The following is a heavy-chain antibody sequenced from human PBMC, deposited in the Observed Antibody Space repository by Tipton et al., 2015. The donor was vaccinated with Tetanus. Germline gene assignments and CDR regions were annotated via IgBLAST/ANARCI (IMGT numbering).Heavy chain of an antibody. CDR2: IRWNGGGT. J-gene: IGHJ6*02. D-gene: IGHD1-14*01. Sequence: SLRLSCAASGFTFDDYTMHWVRQAPGKGLEWVSLIRWNGGGTHYADSVKGRFTVSRDNSKNSLYLQMNSLRTEDTALYYCAKDTSVATEKCDMDVWGLGTTVTVFS. CDR1: GFTFDDYT. V-gene: IGHV3-43*01. CDR3: AKDTSVATEKCDMDV.